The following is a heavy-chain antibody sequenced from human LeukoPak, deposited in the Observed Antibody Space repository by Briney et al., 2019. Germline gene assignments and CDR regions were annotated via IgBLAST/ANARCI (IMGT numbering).Heavy chain of an antibody. CDR3: ARDTYYYDSSGYYSDAFDI. CDR2: IYYSGST. V-gene: IGHV4-61*08. Sequence: PSETVSLTCTVSGGSISKSDYYWGWIRQPPGKGLEWIGYIYYSGSTNYNPSLKSRVTISVDTSKDQFSLKLSSVTAADTAVYYCARDTYYYDSSGYYSDAFDIWGQGTMVTVSS. CDR1: GGSISKSDYY. D-gene: IGHD3-22*01. J-gene: IGHJ3*02.